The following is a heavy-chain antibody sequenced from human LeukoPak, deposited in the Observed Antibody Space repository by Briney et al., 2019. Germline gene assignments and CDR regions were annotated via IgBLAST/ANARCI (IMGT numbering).Heavy chain of an antibody. V-gene: IGHV1-8*01. D-gene: IGHD5-18*01. CDR3: ARVPRGYSYGLGEGY. CDR1: VYTFTSYD. CDR2: MNPNSGKT. Sequence: ASVQVSCKASVYTFTSYDINWVRQATGQGLEWMGWMNPNSGKTGDGQKFQGRVNMTRNTSISTAYMELSSLRSEDTAVYYCARVPRGYSYGLGEGYWGQGTLVTVSS. J-gene: IGHJ4*02.